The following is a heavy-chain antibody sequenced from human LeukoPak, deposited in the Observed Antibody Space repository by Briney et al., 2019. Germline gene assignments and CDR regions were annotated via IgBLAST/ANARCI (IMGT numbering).Heavy chain of an antibody. Sequence: SETLSLTCAVYGGSFSGYYWSWIRQPPGKGLEWIGIIYDSGSTYYNPSLKSRVTISLATSKNQFSLKLKSVTAADTAVYYCARHYGPWGQGTLVTVSS. D-gene: IGHD3-16*01. V-gene: IGHV4-34*01. J-gene: IGHJ5*02. CDR3: ARHYGP. CDR2: IYDSGST. CDR1: GGSFSGYY.